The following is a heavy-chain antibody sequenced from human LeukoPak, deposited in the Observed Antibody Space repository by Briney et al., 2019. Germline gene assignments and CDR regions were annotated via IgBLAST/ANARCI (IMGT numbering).Heavy chain of an antibody. CDR1: GGSISSNSYY. Sequence: SETLSLTCTVSGGSISSNSYYWGWIRQPPGKGLEWIGTIYYSGSTYYNPSLKSRVTVSVGTSKNQFSLKLSSVTAADTAVYYCARADIAAAGRFDYWGQGTLVTVSS. CDR3: ARADIAAAGRFDY. V-gene: IGHV4-39*07. CDR2: IYYSGST. D-gene: IGHD6-13*01. J-gene: IGHJ4*02.